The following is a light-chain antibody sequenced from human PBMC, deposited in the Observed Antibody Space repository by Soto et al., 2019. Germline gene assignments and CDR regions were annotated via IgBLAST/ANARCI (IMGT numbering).Light chain of an antibody. J-gene: IGKJ5*01. Sequence: EIVLTQSPATLSLSPGARATLSCRARQSVSSYLLWYQQKPGQAPRLLIYDASNRATGIPARFSGSGSGTDFTLTISRLEPEDFAVYYCQQYGSSPFTFGQGHDWR. CDR2: DAS. CDR1: QSVSSY. CDR3: QQYGSSPFT. V-gene: IGKV3-20*01.